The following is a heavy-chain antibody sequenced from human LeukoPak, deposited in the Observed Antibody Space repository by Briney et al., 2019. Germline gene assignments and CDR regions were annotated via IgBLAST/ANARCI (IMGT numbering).Heavy chain of an antibody. CDR3: ARDYWGYGGSHLRFDY. Sequence: PGGSLRLSCAAPGFTFSSYSMNWVRQAPGKGLEWVSSISSSSSYIYYADSVKGRFTISRDNAKNSLYLQMNSLRAEDTAVYYCARDYWGYGGSHLRFDYWGQGTLVTVSS. CDR2: ISSSSSYI. D-gene: IGHD6-13*01. J-gene: IGHJ4*02. V-gene: IGHV3-21*01. CDR1: GFTFSSYS.